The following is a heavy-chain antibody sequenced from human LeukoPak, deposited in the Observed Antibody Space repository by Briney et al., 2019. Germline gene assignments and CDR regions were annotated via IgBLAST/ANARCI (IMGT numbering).Heavy chain of an antibody. CDR3: AKDRTVGASYWYFDL. CDR2: ISSSGSGGNT. D-gene: IGHD1-26*01. V-gene: IGHV3-23*01. CDR1: GVTLSNYA. Sequence: GGSLRLSCVASGVTLSNYAMSWARQAPGQGLEWVSGISSSGSGGNTYYADSVKGRFTISRDSSRNTLFLHMNTLRAEDTAIYYCAKDRTVGASYWYFDLWGRGTLVTVSS. J-gene: IGHJ2*01.